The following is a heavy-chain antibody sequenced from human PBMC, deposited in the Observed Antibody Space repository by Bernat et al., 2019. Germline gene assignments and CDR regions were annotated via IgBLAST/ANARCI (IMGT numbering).Heavy chain of an antibody. J-gene: IGHJ3*02. D-gene: IGHD6-13*01. Sequence: EVQLVESGGGLVKPGGSLRLSCAAPGFTFSNAWMNWVRQAPGKGLEWVGRIKSKTDGGTTDYAAPVKGRFTISRDDSKNTLYLQMNSLKTEDTAVYYCTTMPPLAYSRGSAFDIWGQGTMVTVSS. V-gene: IGHV3-15*07. CDR1: GFTFSNAW. CDR3: TTMPPLAYSRGSAFDI. CDR2: IKSKTDGGTT.